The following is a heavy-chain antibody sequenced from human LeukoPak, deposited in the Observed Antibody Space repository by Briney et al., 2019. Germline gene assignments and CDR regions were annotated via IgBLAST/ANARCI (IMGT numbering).Heavy chain of an antibody. Sequence: PGGSLRLSCAASGFTFSNYGRHSVRQAPGKGLEWVAFIRYEGSNKYYADSVKGRFTISRDNSKYTLYLQMNSLRAEDTAVYYCAKVIATYDIFTGYYGYWGQGTLVTVSS. CDR3: AKVIATYDIFTGYYGY. CDR1: GFTFSNYG. J-gene: IGHJ4*02. D-gene: IGHD3-9*01. CDR2: IRYEGSNK. V-gene: IGHV3-30*02.